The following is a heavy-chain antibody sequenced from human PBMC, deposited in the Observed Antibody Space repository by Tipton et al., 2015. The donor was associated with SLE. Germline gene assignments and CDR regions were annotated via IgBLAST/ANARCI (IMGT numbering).Heavy chain of an antibody. CDR1: GFTFSSYD. V-gene: IGHV3-13*01. CDR2: IGTAGDT. CDR3: ARGGSDAFDF. Sequence: GSLRLSCAASGFTFSSYDMHWVRPATGKGLEWVSAIGTAGDTYYPGSVKGRFTISRENAKHSLYLQMTNLRAGDTAVYYCARGGSDAFDFWGQGTRVTVSS. D-gene: IGHD3-16*01. J-gene: IGHJ3*01.